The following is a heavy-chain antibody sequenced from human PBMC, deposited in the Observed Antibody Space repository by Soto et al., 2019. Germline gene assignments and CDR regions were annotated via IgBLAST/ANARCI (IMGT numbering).Heavy chain of an antibody. J-gene: IGHJ6*03. D-gene: IGHD3-16*01. Sequence: GSLRLSCAASGFTFSSYSMNWVRQAPGKGLEWVSYISSSSSTIYYADSVKGRFTISRDNAKNSLYLQMNSLRAEDTAVYYCARTTFKGYYYMDVWGKGTTVTSP. V-gene: IGHV3-48*01. CDR2: ISSSSSTI. CDR1: GFTFSSYS. CDR3: ARTTFKGYYYMDV.